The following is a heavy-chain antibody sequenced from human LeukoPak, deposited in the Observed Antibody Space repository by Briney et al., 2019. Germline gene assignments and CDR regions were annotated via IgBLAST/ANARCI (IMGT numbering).Heavy chain of an antibody. V-gene: IGHV5-51*01. CDR2: FYPGDSDN. CDR1: GYSFTNYW. J-gene: IGHJ4*02. D-gene: IGHD3-22*01. Sequence: GESLKISCKGSGYSFTNYWIGWVRQMPGKGLEWMGIFYPGDSDNRSSPSFQGQVTISADKSISTAYLQWSSLKASDTAMYYCARHRGPWHYYDSSGYYFVDYWGQGTLVTVSS. CDR3: ARHRGPWHYYDSSGYYFVDY.